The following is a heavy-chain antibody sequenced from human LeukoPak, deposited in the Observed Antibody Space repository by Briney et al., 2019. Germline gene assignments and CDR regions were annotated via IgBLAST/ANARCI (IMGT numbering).Heavy chain of an antibody. V-gene: IGHV4-39*07. J-gene: IGHJ6*03. CDR2: IYYSGST. CDR3: AIGSTVAKYYYYMDV. D-gene: IGHD5-12*01. Sequence: SETLSLTCTVSGGSISSYYWGWIRQPPGKGLEWIGSIYYSGSTYYNPSLKSRVTISVDTSKNQFSLKLSSVTAADTAVYYCAIGSTVAKYYYYMDVWGKGTTVTVSS. CDR1: GGSISSYY.